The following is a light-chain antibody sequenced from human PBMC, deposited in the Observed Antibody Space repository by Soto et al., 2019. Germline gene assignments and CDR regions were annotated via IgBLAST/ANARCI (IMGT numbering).Light chain of an antibody. Sequence: DIQMTQSPSTLSASVGDRVAITCRASQVINSFLAWYQQKPGKAPKLLIYAASSLQTGVPSRFSGSGSATDFTLTINSLQPEDFATYYCQQTDSYPSTFGGGTKVDIK. CDR3: QQTDSYPST. V-gene: IGKV1-9*01. J-gene: IGKJ4*01. CDR1: QVINSF. CDR2: AAS.